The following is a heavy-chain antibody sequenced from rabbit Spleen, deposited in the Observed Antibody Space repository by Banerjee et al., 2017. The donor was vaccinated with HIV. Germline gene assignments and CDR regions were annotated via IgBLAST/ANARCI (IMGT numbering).Heavy chain of an antibody. D-gene: IGHD4-2*01. Sequence: QSLEESGGDLVKPGGTLTLTCTVSGFSFSTSYYMCWVRQAPGKGLECIACIYTSNGNTYYASWAKGRFTISRTSSTTVTLQMTSLTVADTATYFCARDAAGREDFNLWGPGTLVTVS. J-gene: IGHJ4*01. CDR2: IYTSNGNT. CDR1: GFSFSTSYY. CDR3: ARDAAGREDFNL. V-gene: IGHV1S40*01.